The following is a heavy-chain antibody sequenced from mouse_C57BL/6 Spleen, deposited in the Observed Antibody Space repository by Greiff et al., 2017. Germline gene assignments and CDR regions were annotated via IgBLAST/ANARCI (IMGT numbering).Heavy chain of an antibody. V-gene: IGHV5-4*01. CDR2: ISDGGSYT. D-gene: IGHD4-1*01. Sequence: EVQVVESGGGLVKPGGSLKLSCAASGFTFSSYAMSWVRQTPEKRLEWVATISDGGSYTYYPDNVKGRFTISRDNAKNNLYLQMSHLKSEDTAMYYCARDVTGTLDYWGQGTTLTVSS. J-gene: IGHJ2*01. CDR1: GFTFSSYA. CDR3: ARDVTGTLDY.